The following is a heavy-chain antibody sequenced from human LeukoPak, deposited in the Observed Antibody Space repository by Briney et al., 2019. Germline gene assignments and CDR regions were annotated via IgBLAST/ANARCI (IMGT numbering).Heavy chain of an antibody. V-gene: IGHV1-18*01. D-gene: IGHD6-19*01. Sequence: ASVKVSCKASGYTFTTYGISWVRQAPGQGLEWMGWISGYNGNTNYAQKLQGRLTMTTGTSTSTAYMELRSLRSDDTAVYYCARGKDPVAVTAPNWFDPWGQGTLVTVSS. CDR3: ARGKDPVAVTAPNWFDP. CDR1: GYTFTTYG. CDR2: ISGYNGNT. J-gene: IGHJ5*02.